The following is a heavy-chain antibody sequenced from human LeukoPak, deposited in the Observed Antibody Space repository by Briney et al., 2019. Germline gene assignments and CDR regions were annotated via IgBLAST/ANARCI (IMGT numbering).Heavy chain of an antibody. CDR3: ARGFYDSSGYSSPFDS. CDR2: IYYSGST. CDR1: GDSISSNY. V-gene: IGHV4-59*08. D-gene: IGHD3-22*01. J-gene: IGHJ4*02. Sequence: SETLSLTCTVSGDSISSNYWSWIRQPPGKGLEWIGYIYYSGSTNYNPSLKSRVTMSIDTSNNHFSLRLSSVTAADTAMYYCARGFYDSSGYSSPFDSWGQGTLVTVSS.